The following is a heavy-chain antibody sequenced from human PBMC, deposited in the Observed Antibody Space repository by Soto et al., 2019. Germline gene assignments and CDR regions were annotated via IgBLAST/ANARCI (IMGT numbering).Heavy chain of an antibody. Sequence: QVHLQQWGAGLLKPSETLSLTCAVYGESFIGYYWTWIRQPPGKGLEWIGEINHRGSTNYNPSLKRRVTISIDTSKNPFSLKLTSVTAADTSVYYCARTDIVTTNWFDPWGQGTLVTVSS. J-gene: IGHJ5*02. CDR2: INHRGST. CDR3: ARTDIVTTNWFDP. CDR1: GESFIGYY. V-gene: IGHV4-34*02. D-gene: IGHD5-12*01.